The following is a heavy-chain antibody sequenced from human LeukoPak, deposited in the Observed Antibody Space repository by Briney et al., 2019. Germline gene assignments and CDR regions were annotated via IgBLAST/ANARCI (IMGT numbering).Heavy chain of an antibody. CDR3: ARDTSRIVGATTPYYYMDV. J-gene: IGHJ6*03. CDR2: IYSGGST. CDR1: GFTVSSNY. V-gene: IGHV3-53*01. D-gene: IGHD1-26*01. Sequence: GGSLRLSCAASGFTVSSNYMSWVRQAPGKGLEWVSVIYSGGSTYYADSVKGRFTISRDNSKNTLYLQMNSLRAEDTAVYYCARDTSRIVGATTPYYYMDVWGKGTTVTVSS.